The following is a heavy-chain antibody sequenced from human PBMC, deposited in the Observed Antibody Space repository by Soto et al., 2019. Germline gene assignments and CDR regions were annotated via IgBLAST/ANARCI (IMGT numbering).Heavy chain of an antibody. Sequence: QVQLQESGPGLVKPSDTLPLTCAVSNYSISTGNWWGWIRQPPGKGLEWIGYIYYGGSTFYNPSLXSGXTMSVDTSKNEFSLKVSSVTAMDTAVYYCARKADGYNYFDYWGQGTLVIVSS. CDR1: NYSISTGNW. CDR2: IYYGGST. CDR3: ARKADGYNYFDY. V-gene: IGHV4-28*01. J-gene: IGHJ4*02. D-gene: IGHD5-12*01.